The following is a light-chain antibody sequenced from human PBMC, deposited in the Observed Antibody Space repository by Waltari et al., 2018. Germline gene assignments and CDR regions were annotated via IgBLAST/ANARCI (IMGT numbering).Light chain of an antibody. CDR3: LLYYAGVQPPWV. J-gene: IGLJ3*02. V-gene: IGLV7-43*01. Sequence: QTVVTQEPSLTVSPGGTVTLTCASSTGAVTSDYSPNWFQQKAGQAPRPMIYSTSAKPAWTPARFSGSLLGGKAALTLSGVQPEDEADYYCLLYYAGVQPPWVFGGGTRLTVL. CDR2: STS. CDR1: TGAVTSDYS.